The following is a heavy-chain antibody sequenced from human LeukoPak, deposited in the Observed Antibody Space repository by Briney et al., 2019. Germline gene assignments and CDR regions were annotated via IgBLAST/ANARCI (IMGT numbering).Heavy chain of an antibody. CDR2: ISGSAVST. CDR1: GFTFSSYG. Sequence: GGTLRLSCAASGFTFSSYGMSWVRQAPGKGLEWVSAISGSAVSTYYADSVKGRFTISRDNSKNTLFLQMNSLRAQDTAVYYCASAGYCSGDSCPYYLDYWGQGTLVTVSS. V-gene: IGHV3-23*01. J-gene: IGHJ4*02. D-gene: IGHD2-15*01. CDR3: ASAGYCSGDSCPYYLDY.